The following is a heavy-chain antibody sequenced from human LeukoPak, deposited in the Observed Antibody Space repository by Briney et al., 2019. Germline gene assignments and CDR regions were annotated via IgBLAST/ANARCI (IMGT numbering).Heavy chain of an antibody. CDR1: GFTFSDYS. D-gene: IGHD6-13*01. CDR2: IYSGGST. Sequence: GGSLRLSCAASGFTFSDYSMNWVRQAPGKGLEWVSVIYSGGSTYYADSVKGRFTISRDNSKNTLYLQMNSLRAEDTAVYYCARDSLYSSTWSPRAFDIWGQGTMVTVSS. CDR3: ARDSLYSSTWSPRAFDI. J-gene: IGHJ3*02. V-gene: IGHV3-53*01.